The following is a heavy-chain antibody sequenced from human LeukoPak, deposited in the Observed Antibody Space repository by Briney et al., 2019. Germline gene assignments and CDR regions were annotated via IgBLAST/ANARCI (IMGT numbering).Heavy chain of an antibody. CDR3: ARERLGDIVVVRAGGGWFDP. D-gene: IGHD2-2*01. J-gene: IGHJ5*02. Sequence: SETLSLTGAVYGFSFSGYYWSWIRQPPGNGLEGNGEINHSGSTNYNPSLKSLDTISVDTSKDQFSLKLNSVTAAETAVYYCARERLGDIVVVRAGGGWFDPWGQGTLVTVSS. V-gene: IGHV4-34*01. CDR2: INHSGST. CDR1: GFSFSGYY.